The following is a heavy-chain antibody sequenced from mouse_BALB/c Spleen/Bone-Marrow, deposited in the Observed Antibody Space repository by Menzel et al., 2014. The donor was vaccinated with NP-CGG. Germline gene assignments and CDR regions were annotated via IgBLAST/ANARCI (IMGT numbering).Heavy chain of an antibody. J-gene: IGHJ4*01. Sequence: EVKLMESGAELVKPGASVKLSCTASGFNIXDTYMHWVKQRPEQGLEWIGRIDPANGNTKYDPKFQGKATITADTSSNTAYLQLSSLTSEDTAVYYCARWLRRYYAMDYWGQGTSVTVSS. V-gene: IGHV14-3*02. CDR2: IDPANGNT. CDR3: ARWLRRYYAMDY. D-gene: IGHD2-2*01. CDR1: GFNIXDTY.